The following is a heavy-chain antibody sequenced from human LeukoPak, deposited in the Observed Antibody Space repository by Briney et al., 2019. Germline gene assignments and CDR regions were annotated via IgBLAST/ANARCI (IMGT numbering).Heavy chain of an antibody. D-gene: IGHD5-12*01. CDR2: ISYSGST. CDR1: AGSIASYF. V-gene: IGHV4-59*01. Sequence: SETLSLTCTVSAGSIASYFWNWIRQPPGKGLEWIGYISYSGSTNYNPSLKGRVTISLDTSKKQFSLRLTSVTAADTAVYFCARGFDSKSTYFGSWGQGTLVTVSS. J-gene: IGHJ4*02. CDR3: ARGFDSKSTYFGS.